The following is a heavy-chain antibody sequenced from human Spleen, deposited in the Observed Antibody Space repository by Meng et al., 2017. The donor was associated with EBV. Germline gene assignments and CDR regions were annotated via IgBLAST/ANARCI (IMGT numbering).Heavy chain of an antibody. V-gene: IGHV1-69*01. CDR1: GGTFRSDA. Sequence: QVQLVQSGAEVKKPGCSVKVSCKTSGGTFRSDAVSWVRQAPGQGLEWMGGLIPMSDAPYYAQKFQDRVTITADESTSTHYMDLSGLRSEDTAVYYCASESGRGFTPAYWGQGTLLTGSS. CDR3: ASESGRGFTPAY. J-gene: IGHJ4*02. CDR2: LIPMSDAP. D-gene: IGHD3-10*01.